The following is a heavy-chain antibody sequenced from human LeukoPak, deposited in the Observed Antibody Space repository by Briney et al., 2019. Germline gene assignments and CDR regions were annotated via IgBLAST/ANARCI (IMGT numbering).Heavy chain of an antibody. D-gene: IGHD3-10*01. CDR2: ISSSSSTI. CDR3: ARVRGPTLKTCYMDV. V-gene: IGHV3-48*04. J-gene: IGHJ6*03. CDR1: GITLSNYG. Sequence: GGSLRLSCAVAGITLSNYGMSWVRQAPGKGLEWVSYISSSSSTIYYADSVKGRFTISRDNAERSVYLQMNSLRADDTAVYYCARVRGPTLKTCYMDVWGTGTTVTVYS.